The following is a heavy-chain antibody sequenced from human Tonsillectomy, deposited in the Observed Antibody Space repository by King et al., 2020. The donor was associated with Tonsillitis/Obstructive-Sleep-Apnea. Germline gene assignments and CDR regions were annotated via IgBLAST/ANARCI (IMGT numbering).Heavy chain of an antibody. CDR2: IYYSGST. J-gene: IGHJ5*02. V-gene: IGHV4-59*01. CDR1: GGSISSYY. D-gene: IGHD1-14*01. CDR3: ARVGVPPEDNWSDP. Sequence: QVQLQESGPGLVKPSETLSLTCTVSGGSISSYYWSWIRQPPGKGLEWIGYIYYSGSTNYNPSLKSRVTISVDTSKNQFSLKLSSVTAADTAVYYCARVGVPPEDNWSDPLGQGTLVTVSS.